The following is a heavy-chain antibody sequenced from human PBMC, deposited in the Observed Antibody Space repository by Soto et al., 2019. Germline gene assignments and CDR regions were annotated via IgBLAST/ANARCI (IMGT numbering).Heavy chain of an antibody. CDR2: IYYSGST. V-gene: IGHV4-39*01. Sequence: PSETLSLTCTVSGGSISSGDYYWSWIRQPPGKGLEYIGSIYYSGSTYYNPSLKSRVTISVDTSKNQFSLKLSSVTAADTAVYYCASSTVRSNWYFDYWGQGTLVTVSS. CDR1: GGSISSGDYY. J-gene: IGHJ4*02. CDR3: ASSTVRSNWYFDY. D-gene: IGHD2-8*01.